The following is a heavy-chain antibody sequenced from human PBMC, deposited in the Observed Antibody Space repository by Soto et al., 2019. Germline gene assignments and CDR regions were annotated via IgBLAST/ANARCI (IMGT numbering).Heavy chain of an antibody. CDR2: VYYSGYT. Sequence: QVQLQESGPGLVKASETLSLTCTVSGGSMSPYYWSWIRQAPGVGLEWIAYVYYSGYTHYNPSLKSRGSRPVDTSKNQISLKLTSVTAADAAVDYCARGLAPGELDYWGPGALVTVSS. CDR1: GGSMSPYY. D-gene: IGHD1-26*01. J-gene: IGHJ4*02. V-gene: IGHV4-59*01. CDR3: ARGLAPGELDY.